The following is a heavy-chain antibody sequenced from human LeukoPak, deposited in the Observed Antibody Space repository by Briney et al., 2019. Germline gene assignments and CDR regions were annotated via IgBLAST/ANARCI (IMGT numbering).Heavy chain of an antibody. Sequence: ASVKVSCKASGGTFSSYAISWVRQAPGQGLEWMGGIIPIFGPANYAQKFQGRVTITADKSTSTAYMELSSLRSEDTAVYYCASRYSGYDYRATRGYYYYGMDVWGKGTTVTVSS. CDR2: IIPIFGPA. D-gene: IGHD5-12*01. V-gene: IGHV1-69*06. CDR3: ASRYSGYDYRATRGYYYYGMDV. J-gene: IGHJ6*04. CDR1: GGTFSSYA.